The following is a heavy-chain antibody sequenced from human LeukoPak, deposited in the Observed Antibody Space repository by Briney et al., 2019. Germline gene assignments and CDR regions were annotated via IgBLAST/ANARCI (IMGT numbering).Heavy chain of an antibody. V-gene: IGHV1-24*01. CDR1: GYTLTELS. J-gene: IGHJ6*02. D-gene: IGHD3-10*01. CDR3: ATQAEITMARGVTHGYYYGMDV. Sequence: ASVKVSCKVSGYTLTELSMHWVRQAPGKGLEWMGGFDPEDGETIYAQKFQGRVTMTEDTSTDTAYMELSSLRSEDTAVYYCATQAEITMARGVTHGYYYGMDVWGQGTMVTVSS. CDR2: FDPEDGET.